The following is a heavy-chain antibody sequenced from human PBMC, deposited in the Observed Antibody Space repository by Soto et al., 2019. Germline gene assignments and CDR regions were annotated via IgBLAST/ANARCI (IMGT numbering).Heavy chain of an antibody. CDR3: ARHPSSSWYEGFVFFFVY. V-gene: IGHV5-10-1*01. J-gene: IGHJ4*02. Sequence: PGESLKISCKGSGYSFTSYWISWVRQMPGKGLEWMGRIDPSDSYTNYSPSFQGHVTISADKSISTAYLQWGSLKASDTAMYYCARHPSSSWYEGFVFFFVYWGQGTLVTVSS. CDR1: GYSFTSYW. CDR2: IDPSDSYT. D-gene: IGHD6-13*01.